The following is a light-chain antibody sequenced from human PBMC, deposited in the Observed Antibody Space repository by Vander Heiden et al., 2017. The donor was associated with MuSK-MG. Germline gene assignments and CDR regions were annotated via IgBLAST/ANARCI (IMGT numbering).Light chain of an antibody. J-gene: IGLJ2*01. Sequence: SYGLTQPPSVSVSPGQTASITCSGDKLGDKYACWYQQKPAQSPVLVIYQDSKRPSGIPERFSGSNSGNTATLTISGTQAMDEADYYCQAWDSSTNVVFGGGTKLTVL. CDR2: QDS. CDR1: KLGDKY. CDR3: QAWDSSTNVV. V-gene: IGLV3-1*01.